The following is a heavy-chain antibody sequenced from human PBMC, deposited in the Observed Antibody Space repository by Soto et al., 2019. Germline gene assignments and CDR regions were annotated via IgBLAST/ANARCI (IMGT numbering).Heavy chain of an antibody. CDR2: ISYDGSKE. V-gene: IGHV3-30*18. Sequence: QVQLVESGGGVVQPGRSLRLSCEASGFTFSSYGMHWVRQAPGKGLEWVAVISYDGSKEYYADSVKGRFTISRDNSKNTLYLQMNSLRVEDTAVYYCAKDLDCSSTSCAGDYWGQGTLVTVSS. D-gene: IGHD2-2*01. CDR3: AKDLDCSSTSCAGDY. CDR1: GFTFSSYG. J-gene: IGHJ4*02.